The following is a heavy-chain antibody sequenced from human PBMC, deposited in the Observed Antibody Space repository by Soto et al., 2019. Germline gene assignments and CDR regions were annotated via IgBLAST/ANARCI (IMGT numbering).Heavy chain of an antibody. D-gene: IGHD1-7*01. CDR1: GGTFSSYT. V-gene: IGHV1-69*08. CDR3: ARDLKTHAGTRNYYYYYYMDV. Sequence: QVQLVQSGAEVQKPGSSVKVSCKASGGTFSSYTISWVRQAPGQGLEWMGRIIPILGIANYAQKFQGRVTITADKAASTAYMEMSSLRSEDTAVYYCARDLKTHAGTRNYYYYYYMDVWGKGTTVTVAS. CDR2: IIPILGIA. J-gene: IGHJ6*03.